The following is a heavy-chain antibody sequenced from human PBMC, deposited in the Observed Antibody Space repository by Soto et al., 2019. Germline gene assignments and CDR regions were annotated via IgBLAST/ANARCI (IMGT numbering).Heavy chain of an antibody. J-gene: IGHJ5*02. CDR1: GFTFSSYS. V-gene: IGHV3-48*02. CDR3: ARDTEHYYDSSGYYPTPPWVWFDP. Sequence: GGSLRLSCAASGFTFSSYSMNWVRQAPGKGLEWVSYISSSSSTIYYADSVKGRFTISRDNAKNSLYLQMNSLRDEDTAVYYCARDTEHYYDSSGYYPTPPWVWFDPWGQGTLVTVSS. D-gene: IGHD3-22*01. CDR2: ISSSSSTI.